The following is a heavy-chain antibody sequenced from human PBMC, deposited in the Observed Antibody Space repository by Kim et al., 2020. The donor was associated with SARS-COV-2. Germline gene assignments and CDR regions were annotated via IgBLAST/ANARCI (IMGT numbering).Heavy chain of an antibody. J-gene: IGHJ6*02. Sequence: PPLTSRATMSEATSKNQFSLKLSSVTAADTAVYYCARERFEDYYYYYGMDVWGQGTTVTVSS. V-gene: IGHV4-4*07. CDR3: ARERFEDYYYYYGMDV. D-gene: IGHD3-10*01.